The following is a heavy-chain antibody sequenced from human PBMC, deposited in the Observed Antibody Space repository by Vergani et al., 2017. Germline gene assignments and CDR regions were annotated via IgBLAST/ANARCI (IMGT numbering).Heavy chain of an antibody. J-gene: IGHJ4*02. CDR3: ARGGYGDYEPYFDY. CDR2: IYYSGST. D-gene: IGHD4-17*01. Sequence: QLQLQESGPGLVKPSETLSLTCTVSGGSISSSSYYWGWLRQPPGKGLEWIGSIYYSGSTYYNPSLKSRVTISVDTSKNQFSLKLSSVTAADTAVYYCARGGYGDYEPYFDYWGQGTLVTVSS. V-gene: IGHV4-39*07. CDR1: GGSISSSSYY.